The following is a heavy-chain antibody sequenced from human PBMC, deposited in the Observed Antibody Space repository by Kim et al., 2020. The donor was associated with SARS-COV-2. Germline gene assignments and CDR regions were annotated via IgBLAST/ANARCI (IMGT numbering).Heavy chain of an antibody. J-gene: IGHJ5*02. Sequence: SETLSLTCTVSGGSISSFYWSWIRQPPGKGLEWIGYIYSSGSTNYNPSLKSRVTISIDTSKNQFSLNLSSVTAADTAVYYCARVLIGDGGWFDPWGQGTLVTVSS. CDR2: IYSSGST. CDR1: GGSISSFY. V-gene: IGHV4-59*01. CDR3: ARVLIGDGGWFDP.